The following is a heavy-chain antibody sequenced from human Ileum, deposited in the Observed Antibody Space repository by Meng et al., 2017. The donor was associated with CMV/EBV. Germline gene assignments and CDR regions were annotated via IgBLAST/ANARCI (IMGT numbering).Heavy chain of an antibody. Sequence: QVQLQESSPGLVTPSQTRSPTCIVSGGSISSGDYYWSWIRQPPGKGLEWIGYIYYSGSTYYNPSLKSRVTISVDTSKNQFSLKLSSVTAADTAVYYCARERRYYGSGSYYTAHWGQGTLAPSPQ. V-gene: IGHV4-30-4*08. CDR1: GGSISSGDYY. CDR2: IYYSGST. D-gene: IGHD3-10*01. CDR3: ARERRYYGSGSYYTAH. J-gene: IGHJ4*02.